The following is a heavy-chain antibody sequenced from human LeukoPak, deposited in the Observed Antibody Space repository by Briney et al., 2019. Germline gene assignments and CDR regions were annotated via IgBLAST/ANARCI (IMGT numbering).Heavy chain of an antibody. J-gene: IGHJ3*02. CDR3: ARDDNSEYSDDAFDI. Sequence: SETLSLTCSVSGASIRSYSWSWLRQPAGKGLEWIGRIHTSASTEYNPSLKSRVTMSVDTSKNQFSLKLNSVTAADAAVYFCARDDNSEYSDDAFDIWGQGTLVTVSS. CDR1: GASIRSYS. CDR2: IHTSAST. D-gene: IGHD1-26*01. V-gene: IGHV4-4*07.